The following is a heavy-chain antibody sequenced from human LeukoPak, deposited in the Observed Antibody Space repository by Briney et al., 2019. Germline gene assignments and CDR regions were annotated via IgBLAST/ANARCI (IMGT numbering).Heavy chain of an antibody. V-gene: IGHV1-69*05. D-gene: IGHD1-14*01. CDR2: IIPIFGTA. J-gene: IGHJ5*02. Sequence: SVKVSCKASGGTFSSYAISWVRQAPGQGLEWMGRIIPIFGTANYAQKFQGRVTITTDESTSTAYMELSSLRSEDTAVYYCARTFFAGITRDNWFDPWGQGTLVTVSS. CDR3: ARTFFAGITRDNWFDP. CDR1: GGTFSSYA.